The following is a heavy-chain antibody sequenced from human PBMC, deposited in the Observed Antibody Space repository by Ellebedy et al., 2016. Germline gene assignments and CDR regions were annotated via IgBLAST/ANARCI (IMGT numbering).Heavy chain of an antibody. CDR3: ARGGVDYGDYIGYGMDV. CDR1: GFTFGSYW. J-gene: IGHJ6*02. V-gene: IGHV3-7*01. Sequence: GESLKISXEASGFTFGSYWMSWVRQVPGKGLEGVANIKQDGSEKHYEDSVKGRFTISRDNAKNSLYLQMNSLRAEDTAVYYCARGGVDYGDYIGYGMDVWGQGTTVTVSS. CDR2: IKQDGSEK. D-gene: IGHD4-17*01.